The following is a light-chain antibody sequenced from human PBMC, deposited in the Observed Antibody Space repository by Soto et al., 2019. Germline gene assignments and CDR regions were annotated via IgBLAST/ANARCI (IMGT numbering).Light chain of an antibody. CDR2: DAS. CDR3: QQYEELPLT. J-gene: IGKJ4*01. CDR1: QDVINY. V-gene: IGKV1-33*01. Sequence: DITLTQSPSSLSASVGDRVSITCQASQDVINYLNWYQQKPGKAPKLLISDASNLETGVPSRFTGSGSGTHFTLTINYLQPEDFATYYCQQYEELPLTFGGGTHVE.